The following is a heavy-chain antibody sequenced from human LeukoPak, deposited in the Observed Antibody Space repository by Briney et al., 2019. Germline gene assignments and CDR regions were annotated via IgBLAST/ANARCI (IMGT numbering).Heavy chain of an antibody. J-gene: IGHJ6*02. CDR1: GFTFSSYW. CDR2: ISSDSSYI. Sequence: GGSLRLSCAASGFTFSSYWMTWVRQAPGKGLEWVSSISSDSSYIFYADSLKGRFTISRDNAKNSLYLQMISLRAEDTAVYYCARVAFGLYVMDVWGQGTTVTVSS. D-gene: IGHD3/OR15-3a*01. CDR3: ARVAFGLYVMDV. V-gene: IGHV3-21*01.